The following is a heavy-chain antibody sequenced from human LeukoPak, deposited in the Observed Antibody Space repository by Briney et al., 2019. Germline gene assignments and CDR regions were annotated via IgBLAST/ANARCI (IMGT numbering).Heavy chain of an antibody. Sequence: GGSLRLSCIASGFSFSSYAMSWVRQAPGKGLEWVSVIYSGGNTYYAGSVKGRFTISRDNSKNTLYLQMNSLRAEDTAVYYCARSIAARPLDYWGQGTLVTVSS. CDR2: IYSGGNT. CDR1: GFSFSSYA. CDR3: ARSIAARPLDY. V-gene: IGHV3-66*01. D-gene: IGHD6-6*01. J-gene: IGHJ4*02.